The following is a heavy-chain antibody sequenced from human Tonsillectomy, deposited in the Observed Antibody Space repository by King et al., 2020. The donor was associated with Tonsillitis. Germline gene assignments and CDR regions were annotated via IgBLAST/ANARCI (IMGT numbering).Heavy chain of an antibody. J-gene: IGHJ4*02. Sequence: VQLVESGGGLVQPGGSLRLPCAASGFTFSSYDMHWVRQATGKGLEWVSAIGTAGDTYYPGSVKGRFTISRENAKNSLYLQMNSLRAGDTAVYYCARGYCSGGSCYPEYYFDYWGQGTLVTVSS. CDR1: GFTFSSYD. CDR2: IGTAGDT. CDR3: ARGYCSGGSCYPEYYFDY. D-gene: IGHD2-15*01. V-gene: IGHV3-13*04.